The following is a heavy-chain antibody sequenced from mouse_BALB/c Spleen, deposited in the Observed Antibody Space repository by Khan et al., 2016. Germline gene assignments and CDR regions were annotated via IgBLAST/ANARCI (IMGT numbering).Heavy chain of an antibody. J-gene: IGHJ2*01. CDR3: RSVYFDY. CDR1: GFTFSDAW. CDR2: IRSKSNNHAT. Sequence: EVKLEVSGGGLVQPGGSMKLSCAASGFTFSDAWMDWVRQSPEKGLEWVAEIRSKSNNHATYYAESVKGRFTISRDDSRSRVYLQMNSLSAEDSGIYFCRSVYFDYWGQGTTLTVSS. V-gene: IGHV6-6*01.